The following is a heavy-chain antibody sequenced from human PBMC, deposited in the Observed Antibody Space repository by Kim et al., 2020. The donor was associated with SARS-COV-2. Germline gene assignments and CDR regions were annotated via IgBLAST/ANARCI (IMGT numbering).Heavy chain of an antibody. CDR2: ISYDGSNK. Sequence: GGSLRLSCAASGFTFSSYGMHWVRQAPGKGLEWVAVISYDGSNKYYADSVKGRFTISRDNSKNTLYLQMNSLRAEDTAVYYCARDRTGGYCSSTSCPLPYYYYYGMDVWGQGTTVTVSS. D-gene: IGHD2-2*01. CDR1: GFTFSSYG. V-gene: IGHV3-33*05. J-gene: IGHJ6*02. CDR3: ARDRTGGYCSSTSCPLPYYYYYGMDV.